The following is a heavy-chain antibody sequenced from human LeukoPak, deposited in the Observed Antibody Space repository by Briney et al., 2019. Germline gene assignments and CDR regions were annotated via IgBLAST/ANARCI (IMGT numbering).Heavy chain of an antibody. CDR3: ARAVTYCSSTSCYTKGYYYYGMDV. CDR2: IIPIFSTA. J-gene: IGHJ6*02. D-gene: IGHD2-2*02. CDR1: GGTFSSYA. V-gene: IGHV1-69*01. Sequence: SVKVSCKASGGTFSSYAISWVRQAPGQGLEWMGGIIPIFSTANYAQKFQGRVTITADESTSTAYMELSSLRSEDTAVYYCARAVTYCSSTSCYTKGYYYYGMDVWGQGTTVTVSS.